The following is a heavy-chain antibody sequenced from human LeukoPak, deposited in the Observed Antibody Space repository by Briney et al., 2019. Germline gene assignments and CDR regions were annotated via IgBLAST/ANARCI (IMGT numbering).Heavy chain of an antibody. V-gene: IGHV3-74*01. J-gene: IGHJ4*02. Sequence: GGSLRLSCAASGFTFSSYWMHWVRHAPGKGLVWVSRINSDGSSTSYADSVKGRFTISRDNAKNTLYLQMNSLRAEDTAVYYCARDSGATAEVDYWGQGTLVTVSS. CDR1: GFTFSSYW. D-gene: IGHD5-12*01. CDR2: INSDGSST. CDR3: ARDSGATAEVDY.